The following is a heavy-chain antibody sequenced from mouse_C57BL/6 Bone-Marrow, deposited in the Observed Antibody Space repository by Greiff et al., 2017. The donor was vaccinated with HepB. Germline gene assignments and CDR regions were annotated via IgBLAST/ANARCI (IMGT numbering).Heavy chain of an antibody. CDR2: IWSGGST. V-gene: IGHV2-2*01. CDR1: GFSLTSYG. J-gene: IGHJ3*01. Sequence: QVQLQQSGPGLVQPSQSLSITCTVSGFSLTSYGVHWVRQSPGKGLEWLGVIWSGGSTDYNAAFISRLSTIKDKSKSKVVFKMNSLQADDTAIDYCAGGPPTTVHWVAYWGQGTLVTVSA. CDR3: AGGPPTTVHWVAY. D-gene: IGHD1-1*01.